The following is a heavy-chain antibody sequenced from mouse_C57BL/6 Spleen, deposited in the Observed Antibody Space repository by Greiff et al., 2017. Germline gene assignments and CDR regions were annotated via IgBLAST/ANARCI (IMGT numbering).Heavy chain of an antibody. J-gene: IGHJ4*01. V-gene: IGHV1-9*01. CDR1: GYTFTGYW. Sequence: VKLQESGAELMKPGASVQLSCKATGYTFTGYWIEWVKPRPGHGPEWIGEILPGSGSTNHNAKFKGKATCTADTSSNTAYMQLSGLTTEDSAIYYCARTGSSLYYYAMDYWGQGTSVTVSS. CDR3: ARTGSSLYYYAMDY. D-gene: IGHD1-1*01. CDR2: ILPGSGST.